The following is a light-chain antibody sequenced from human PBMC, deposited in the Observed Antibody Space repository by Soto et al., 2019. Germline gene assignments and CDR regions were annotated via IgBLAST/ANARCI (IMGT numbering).Light chain of an antibody. V-gene: IGLV2-14*03. J-gene: IGLJ2*01. Sequence: QYALTQPASVFGSPGQSITISCSGTSSDIGSYNHVAWYQQFPGKSPKLMIYAVSDRPSGVSDRFSGSKSGNTASLTISGLQAEDEADYYCSSYTSTSTVVFGGGTKLTVL. CDR3: SSYTSTSTVV. CDR1: SSDIGSYNH. CDR2: AVS.